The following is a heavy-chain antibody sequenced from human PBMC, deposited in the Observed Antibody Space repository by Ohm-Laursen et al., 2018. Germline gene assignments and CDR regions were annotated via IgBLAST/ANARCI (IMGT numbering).Heavy chain of an antibody. J-gene: IGHJ4*02. Sequence: SLRLSCTASGFTFSRYAMSWVRQAPGKGLEWVSAISGSSASTYYADSVKGRFTISRDDSKNTLYLQMNGLRAEDTAVYYCAKGFGEPLRVWGQGTLVTVSS. CDR2: ISGSSAST. V-gene: IGHV3-23*01. CDR3: AKGFGEPLRV. CDR1: GFTFSRYA. D-gene: IGHD3-10*01.